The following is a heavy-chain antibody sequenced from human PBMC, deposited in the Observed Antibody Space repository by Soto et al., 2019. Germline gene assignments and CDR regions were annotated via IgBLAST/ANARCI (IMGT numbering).Heavy chain of an antibody. CDR1: GYTFSTYW. J-gene: IGHJ4*02. CDR3: ARKFAPEFFDS. CDR2: IYPGDPDT. D-gene: IGHD3-10*01. V-gene: IGHV5-51*01. Sequence: PGESLKISCKGSGYTFSTYWIAWVRQMPGKGLEWMGIIYPGDPDTKYSPAFQGQVTISADKSINTAYLQWTSLEASDTAMYYCARKFAPEFFDSWGQGTLVTVSS.